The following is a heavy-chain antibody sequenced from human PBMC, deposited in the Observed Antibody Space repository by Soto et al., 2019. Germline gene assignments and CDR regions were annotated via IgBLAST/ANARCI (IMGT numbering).Heavy chain of an antibody. D-gene: IGHD6-13*01. CDR1: GFTFSSYA. J-gene: IGHJ4*02. CDR2: ISYDGSNK. CDR3: ARDSHISSSRYFTSSPGNLDY. Sequence: QVQLVESGGGVVQPGRSLRLSCAASGFTFSSYAMHWVRQAPGKGLEWVAVISYDGSNKYYGDSVKGRFTISRDNSKNTLYLQMNSLRDDESDVYYCARDSHISSSRYFTSSPGNLDYWGQGTLVTVSS. V-gene: IGHV3-30-3*01.